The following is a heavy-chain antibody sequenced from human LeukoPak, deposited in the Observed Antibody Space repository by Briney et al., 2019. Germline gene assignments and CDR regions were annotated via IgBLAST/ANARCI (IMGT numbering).Heavy chain of an antibody. CDR2: INHSGST. V-gene: IGHV4-34*01. Sequence: SETLSLTCAVYGGSFSGYYWSWIRQSPGKGLEWIGEINHSGSTNYNPSLKGRVTISVDTSKNQFSLKLSSVTAADTAVYYCARGVPNDYGDYDGRGVWGQGTLVTVSS. D-gene: IGHD4-17*01. CDR3: ARGVPNDYGDYDGRGV. CDR1: GGSFSGYY. J-gene: IGHJ4*02.